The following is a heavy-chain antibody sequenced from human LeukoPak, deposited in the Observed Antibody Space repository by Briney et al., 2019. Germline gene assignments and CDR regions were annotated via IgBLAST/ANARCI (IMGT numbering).Heavy chain of an antibody. V-gene: IGHV1-18*01. D-gene: IGHD6-13*01. J-gene: IGHJ4*02. CDR3: AREHRGAAAGGGFDY. Sequence: ASVKVSCKASGYTFTNYGISWVRQAPGQGLEWMGWISDHNGNTNYAQMLQGRVTMTTDTSTSTAYMELRRLRSDDTAVYYCAREHRGAAAGGGFDYWGQGTLVTVSS. CDR1: GYTFTNYG. CDR2: ISDHNGNT.